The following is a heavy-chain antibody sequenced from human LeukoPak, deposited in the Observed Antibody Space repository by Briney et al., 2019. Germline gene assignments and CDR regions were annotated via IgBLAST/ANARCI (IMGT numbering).Heavy chain of an antibody. V-gene: IGHV3-7*05. CDR3: ATWSNAWEFDY. J-gene: IGHJ4*02. CDR2: IKEDGSDK. D-gene: IGHD1-26*01. CDR1: GFTFSSYA. Sequence: PGGSLRLSCAASGFTFSSYAMTWVRQAPGKGLEWVARIKEDGSDKYYVDSVTGRFTISRDNTKNSLYLQMSSLRAEDTAVYYCATWSNAWEFDYWGQGTLVAVSS.